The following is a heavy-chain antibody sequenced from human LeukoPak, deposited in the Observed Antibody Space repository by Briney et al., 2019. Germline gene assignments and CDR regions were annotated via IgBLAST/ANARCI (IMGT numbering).Heavy chain of an antibody. J-gene: IGHJ4*02. CDR3: VRFDDTSAYFWD. CDR2: IDYTGRT. CDR1: GGSIGSGSSY. Sequence: KASETLSLTCSVSGGSIGSGSSYWGWIRQPPGKALEWIGSIDYTGRTYNNPFLKSRVAVSVDTSKNQFSLKLASVTAADTAMYYCVRFDDTSAYFWDWGQGTLVTVSS. V-gene: IGHV4-39*01. D-gene: IGHD3-22*01.